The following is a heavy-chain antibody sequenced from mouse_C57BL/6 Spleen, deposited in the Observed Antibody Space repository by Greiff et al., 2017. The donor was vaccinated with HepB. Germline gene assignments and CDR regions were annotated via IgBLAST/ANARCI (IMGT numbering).Heavy chain of an antibody. Sequence: QVQLQQPGAELVKPGASVKLSCTASGYTFTSYWMHWVKQRPGQGLAWIGIINPNSGSTNYNEKFKSKATLTVDKSSSTTYMQLSSLTSEDYAVYYCARSGTAQASWFAYWGQGTLVTVSA. V-gene: IGHV1-64*01. CDR3: ARSGTAQASWFAY. D-gene: IGHD3-1*01. CDR2: INPNSGST. CDR1: GYTFTSYW. J-gene: IGHJ3*01.